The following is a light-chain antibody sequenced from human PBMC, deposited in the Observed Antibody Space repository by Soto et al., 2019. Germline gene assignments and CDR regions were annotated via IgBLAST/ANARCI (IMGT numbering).Light chain of an antibody. CDR2: KAS. V-gene: IGKV1-5*03. CDR1: QYISNW. CDR3: QQYSGYST. J-gene: IGKJ2*01. Sequence: DIQMTQSPSTLSASVGDRVTITCRASQYISNWLAWYQQKPGKAPTLLIYKASNLKSGVPSRFSGSRSGTEFTLTISSLQPXXXAXXXCQQYSGYSTFGQGTNLEIK.